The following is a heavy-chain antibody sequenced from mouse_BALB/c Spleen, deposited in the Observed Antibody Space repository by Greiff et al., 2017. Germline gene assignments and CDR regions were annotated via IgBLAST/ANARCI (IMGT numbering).Heavy chain of an antibody. CDR2: VNPYNGGT. Sequence: VQLKESGPELVKPGASVKMSCKASGYTFTDYYMDWVKQSHGESFEWIGRVNPYNGGTSYNQKFKGKATLTVDKSSSTAYMELNSLTSEDSAVYYCANGGNWYFDVWGAGTTVTVSS. CDR1: GYTFTDYY. J-gene: IGHJ1*01. V-gene: IGHV1-19*01. CDR3: ANGGNWYFDV.